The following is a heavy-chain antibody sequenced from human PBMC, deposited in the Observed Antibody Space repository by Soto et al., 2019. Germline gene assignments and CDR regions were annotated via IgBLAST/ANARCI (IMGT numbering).Heavy chain of an antibody. J-gene: IGHJ5*02. CDR3: AGIRGYAGSPSDR. CDR1: DGVDLGGH. V-gene: IGHV4-59*02. Sequence: SYTLRLTCIFGDGVDLGGHRSCIRQPAGKGLEWIGYISHSGNTNYHPSVKSRVTLSVDTPKNQFSLRLSSVTTADTAVYYCAGIRGYAGSPSDRWGQGTLVTISS. CDR2: ISHSGNT. D-gene: IGHD2-15*01.